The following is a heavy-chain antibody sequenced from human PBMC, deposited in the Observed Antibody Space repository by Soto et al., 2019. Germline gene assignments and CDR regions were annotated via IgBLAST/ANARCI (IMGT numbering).Heavy chain of an antibody. D-gene: IGHD6-19*01. CDR1: GGSLRGYY. V-gene: IGHV4-34*01. CDR2: INHSGST. J-gene: IGHJ4*02. Sequence: QVQLQQLGAGLLKPSETLSLTCAVYGGSLRGYYWGRVRQPPGKGLEWIGEINHSGSTNYNPSLKSRVTISVDTSKNQFSLKLSSVTAADTAVYYCARGWSGWRVWLDYWGQGTLVTVSS. CDR3: ARGWSGWRVWLDY.